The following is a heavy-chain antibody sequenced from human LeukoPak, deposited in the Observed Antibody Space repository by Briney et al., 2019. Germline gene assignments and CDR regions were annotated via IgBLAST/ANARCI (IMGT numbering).Heavy chain of an antibody. V-gene: IGHV3-30*03. CDR2: ISYDGSNK. Sequence: GGSLRLSCAASGFTFSSYWMSWVRQAPGKGLEWVAVISYDGSNKYYADSVKGRFTISRDNSKNTLYLQMNSLRAEDTAVYYCASSLSGSLNDYWGQGTLVTVSS. CDR1: GFTFSSYW. J-gene: IGHJ4*02. D-gene: IGHD3-10*01. CDR3: ASSLSGSLNDY.